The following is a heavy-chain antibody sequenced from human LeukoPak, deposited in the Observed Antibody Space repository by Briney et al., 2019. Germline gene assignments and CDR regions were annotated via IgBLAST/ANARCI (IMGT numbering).Heavy chain of an antibody. V-gene: IGHV3-30*01. CDR1: GFTFYNYA. CDR3: ARDGGSWMGTYYYYMDV. Sequence: GGSLRLSCAASGFTFYNYAMNWIRQAPGKGLEWVAVISYDGSNKYYADSVKGRFTISRDNSKNTLYLQMNSLRAEDTAVYYCARDGGSWMGTYYYYMDVWGKGTTVTVSS. D-gene: IGHD3-16*01. J-gene: IGHJ6*03. CDR2: ISYDGSNK.